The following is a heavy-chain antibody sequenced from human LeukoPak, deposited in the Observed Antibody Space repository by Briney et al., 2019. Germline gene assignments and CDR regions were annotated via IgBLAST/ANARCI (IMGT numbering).Heavy chain of an antibody. V-gene: IGHV3-15*01. CDR3: TTDFYYDILTGYYESDY. J-gene: IGHJ4*02. CDR2: IKSKTDGGTT. Sequence: GGSLRLSCAASGFTFSNAWMSWVRQAPGKGLEWVGRIKSKTDGGTTDYAAPVKGRFTISRDDSKNTLYLQMNSLKTEDTAVYYCTTDFYYDILTGYYESDYSGQGTLVTVSS. CDR1: GFTFSNAW. D-gene: IGHD3-9*01.